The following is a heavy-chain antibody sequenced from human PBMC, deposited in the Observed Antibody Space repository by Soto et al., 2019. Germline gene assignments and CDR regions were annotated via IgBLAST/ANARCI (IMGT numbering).Heavy chain of an antibody. V-gene: IGHV4-39*01. CDR2: IYYSGST. J-gene: IGHJ6*02. CDR1: GGSISSSSYY. CDR3: ARRIAAAKYYYYYGMDV. Sequence: PSETLSLTCTVSGGSISSSSYYWGWIRQPPGKGLEWIGSIYYSGSTYYNPSLKSRVTISVDTSKNQFSLKLSSVTAADTAVYYCARRIAAAKYYYYYGMDVWGQGTTVTVSS. D-gene: IGHD6-13*01.